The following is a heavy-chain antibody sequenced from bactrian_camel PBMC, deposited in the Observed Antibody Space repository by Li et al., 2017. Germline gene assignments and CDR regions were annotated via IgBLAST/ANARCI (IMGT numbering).Heavy chain of an antibody. D-gene: IGHD4*01. CDR1: GSNTRPAC. Sequence: DVQLVESGGGSVRPGGSLKLSCTVSGSNTRPACMGWFRQGLGKGREGVASIFTGGNGRSIWTDRSVRGRFTITYDNAKNTAYLQMNSLKPVDTAMYYCAAHGFCYSDSDPGRPWGQGTQVTVS. V-gene: IGHV3S40*01. CDR2: IFTGGNGRS. CDR3: AAHGFCYSDSDPGRP. J-gene: IGHJ6*01.